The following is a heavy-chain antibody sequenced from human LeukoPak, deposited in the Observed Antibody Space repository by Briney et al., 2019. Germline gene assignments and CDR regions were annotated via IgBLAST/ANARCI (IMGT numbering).Heavy chain of an antibody. Sequence: GGSLRLSCAASGFTLDDYAMHWVRQAPGKGLEWVSGISWNSGSIDYADSVKGRFTISRDNAKNSLYLQMNSLRAEDTAFYYCARGLQTGTDYWGQGTLVTVSS. CDR2: ISWNSGSI. CDR1: GFTLDDYA. CDR3: ARGLQTGTDY. V-gene: IGHV3-9*01. J-gene: IGHJ4*02. D-gene: IGHD1-1*01.